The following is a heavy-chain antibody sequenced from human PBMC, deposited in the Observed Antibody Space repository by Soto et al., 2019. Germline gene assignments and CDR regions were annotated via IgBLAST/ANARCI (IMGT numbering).Heavy chain of an antibody. Sequence: SETLSLTCAVYGGSFSGYYWSWIRQPPGKGLEWIGEINHSGSTNYNPSLKSRVTISVDTSKNQFSLKLSSVTAADTAVYYCASTSRYCSSTSCFDYWGQGTLVTVSS. CDR2: INHSGST. CDR1: GGSFSGYY. V-gene: IGHV4-34*01. CDR3: ASTSRYCSSTSCFDY. D-gene: IGHD2-2*01. J-gene: IGHJ4*02.